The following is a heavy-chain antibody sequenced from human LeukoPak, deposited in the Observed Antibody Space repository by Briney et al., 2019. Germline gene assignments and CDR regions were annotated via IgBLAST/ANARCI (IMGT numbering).Heavy chain of an antibody. V-gene: IGHV4-39*01. D-gene: IGHD3-3*01. Sequence: SETLSLTCTVSGCSISSSSYYWGWIRQPPGKGLEWFGRIYYSGSTYYNPSIKSRVTISVDTSKNLFSLMLSSVTAADSAVYYCAIEYYDFWSGYTLGDYWGQGTLVTVSS. CDR3: AIEYYDFWSGYTLGDY. CDR2: IYYSGST. CDR1: GCSISSSSYY. J-gene: IGHJ4*02.